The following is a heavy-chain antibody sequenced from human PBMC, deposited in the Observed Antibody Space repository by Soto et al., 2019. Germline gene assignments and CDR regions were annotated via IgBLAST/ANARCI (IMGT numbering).Heavy chain of an antibody. CDR1: GGTFSSYA. V-gene: IGHV1-69*13. Sequence: SVKVSCKASGGTFSSYAMSWVRQAPGQGLEWMGGIIPIFGTANYAQKFQGRVTITADESTSTAYMELSSLRSEDTAVYYCARRKGGRLGELLEFDYWGQGTLVTVSS. CDR3: ARRKGGRLGELLEFDY. J-gene: IGHJ4*02. D-gene: IGHD3-16*01. CDR2: IIPIFGTA.